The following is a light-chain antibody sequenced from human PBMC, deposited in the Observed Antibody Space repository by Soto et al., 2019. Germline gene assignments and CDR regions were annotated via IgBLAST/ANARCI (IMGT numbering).Light chain of an antibody. CDR3: SSYTSSSTLYV. CDR1: SSDVGGYNY. Sequence: QSALTQPASVSGSPGQSITISCTGTSSDVGGYNYVSWYQQHPGKAPKLMIYEVSNRPSGVSNRFSGSKSSNTASLTISGLQAEDGADYYCSSYTSSSTLYVFGTGTKVTVL. J-gene: IGLJ1*01. V-gene: IGLV2-14*01. CDR2: EVS.